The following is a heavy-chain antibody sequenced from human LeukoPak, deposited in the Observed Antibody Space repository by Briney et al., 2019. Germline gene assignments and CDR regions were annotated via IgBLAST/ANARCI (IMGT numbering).Heavy chain of an antibody. CDR3: AKELYSSSWSEYYYYGMDV. CDR2: IKQDGSQK. D-gene: IGHD6-13*01. V-gene: IGHV3-7*05. Sequence: GGSLRLSCAASGFTFSNFWMTWVRQAPGKGLEWVAIIKQDGSQKYYVDSVKGRFTISRDNARNSLYLQMNSLRTEDTALYYCAKELYSSSWSEYYYYGMDVWGQGTTVTVSS. J-gene: IGHJ6*02. CDR1: GFTFSNFW.